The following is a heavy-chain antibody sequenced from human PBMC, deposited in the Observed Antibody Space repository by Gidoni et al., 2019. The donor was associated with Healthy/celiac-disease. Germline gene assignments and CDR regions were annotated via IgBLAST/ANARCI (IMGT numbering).Heavy chain of an antibody. CDR2: IYYSGST. D-gene: IGHD3-22*01. J-gene: IGHJ4*02. V-gene: IGHV4-59*01. Sequence: QVQLQESGPGLVKSSETLSLTCTVSGGSISSYYWSWIRQPPGKGLEWIGYIYYSGSTNYNPSLKSRVTISVDTSKNQFSLKLSSVTAADTAVYYCATLFGGYYDSSGYYSNYFDYWGQGTLVTVSS. CDR3: ATLFGGYYDSSGYYSNYFDY. CDR1: GGSISSYY.